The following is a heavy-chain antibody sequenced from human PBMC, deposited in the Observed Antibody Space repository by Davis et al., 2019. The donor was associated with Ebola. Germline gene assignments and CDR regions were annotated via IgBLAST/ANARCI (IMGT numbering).Heavy chain of an antibody. CDR2: IWYDGSNK. CDR3: AKASYYDSYGMDV. CDR1: AFTFSEYG. Sequence: GESLKISCAASAFTFSEYGMSWVRQAPGKGLEWVAVIWYDGSNKYYADSVKGRFTISRDNSKNTLYLQMNSLRAEDTAVYYCAKASYYDSYGMDVWGQGTTVTVSS. J-gene: IGHJ6*02. V-gene: IGHV3-30*02. D-gene: IGHD3-3*01.